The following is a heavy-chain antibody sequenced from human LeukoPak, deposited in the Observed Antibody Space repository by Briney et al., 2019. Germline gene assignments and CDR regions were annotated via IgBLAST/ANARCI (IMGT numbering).Heavy chain of an antibody. V-gene: IGHV1-18*01. CDR2: ISAYNGDT. D-gene: IGHD1-26*01. Sequence: ASVKVSCKASGYTFTSYGISWVRQAPGQGLEWMGWISAYNGDTNYAQKVQGRVTMTRDTSTSTVYMELSSLRAEDTAVYYCARDTRYSGSYSRKYYFDYWGQGTLVTVSS. CDR1: GYTFTSYG. CDR3: ARDTRYSGSYSRKYYFDY. J-gene: IGHJ4*02.